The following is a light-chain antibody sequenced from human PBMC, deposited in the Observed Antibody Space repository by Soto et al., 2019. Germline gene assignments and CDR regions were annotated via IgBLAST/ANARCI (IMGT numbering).Light chain of an antibody. V-gene: IGKV1-9*01. J-gene: IGKJ4*01. CDR2: VAS. Sequence: DIQLTQSQSFLSASVGDRVTITCRASQDINRYIAWYQQKPGKAPRSLIYVASTLQSAVPSRFSGSGSVTECVRTIRSLQPEVVATCPCRQLKSYPLTLGGGAKVDIK. CDR1: QDINRY. CDR3: RQLKSYPLT.